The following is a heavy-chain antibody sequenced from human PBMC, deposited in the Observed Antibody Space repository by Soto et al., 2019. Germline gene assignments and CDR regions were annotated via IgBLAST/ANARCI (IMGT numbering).Heavy chain of an antibody. Sequence: QPGGSLRLSCTASGFTFGDYAMSWVRQAPGKGLEWVGFIRSKAYGGTTEYAASVKGRFTISRDDSKSIAYLQMNSLKTEDTAVYYCTREYGGYSYYYYGMDVWGQGTTVTVSS. CDR2: IRSKAYGGTT. V-gene: IGHV3-49*04. D-gene: IGHD5-12*01. J-gene: IGHJ6*02. CDR1: GFTFGDYA. CDR3: TREYGGYSYYYYGMDV.